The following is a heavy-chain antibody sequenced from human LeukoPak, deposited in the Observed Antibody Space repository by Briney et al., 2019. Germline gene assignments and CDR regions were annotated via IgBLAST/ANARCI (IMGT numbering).Heavy chain of an antibody. CDR2: IYYSGST. D-gene: IGHD2-2*01. CDR1: GGSISSYY. V-gene: IGHV4-59*08. J-gene: IGHJ2*01. CDR3: ARHYDCYSTSCTRSENWYFDL. Sequence: PSETLSLTCTVSGGSISSYYWSWIRQPPGKGLEWIGYIYYSGSTNYNPSLKSRVTISVDTSKNQFSLKLSSVTAADTAVYYCARHYDCYSTSCTRSENWYFDLWGRGTLVPVSS.